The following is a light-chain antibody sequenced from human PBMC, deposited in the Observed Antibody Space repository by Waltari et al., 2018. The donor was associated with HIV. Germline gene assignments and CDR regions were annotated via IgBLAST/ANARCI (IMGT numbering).Light chain of an antibody. Sequence: QSVLTQPPSASGAPGQSFTIPSSGSPSNIGTNPINWYQQVPGSAPRVLFYTDNQRGTGVPDRFSGSKSGTSASLAINGLQSEDEASYFCATWDDSLNGLVFGTGTWVTVL. CDR2: TDN. CDR1: PSNIGTNP. J-gene: IGLJ1*01. CDR3: ATWDDSLNGLV. V-gene: IGLV1-44*01.